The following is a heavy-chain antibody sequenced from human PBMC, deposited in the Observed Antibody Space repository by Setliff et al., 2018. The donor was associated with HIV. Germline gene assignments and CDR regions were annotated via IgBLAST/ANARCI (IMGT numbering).Heavy chain of an antibody. D-gene: IGHD3-22*01. Sequence: ASVKVSCKASGYTFTSYYLHWVRQAPGQGLEWMRMINPSGGSASYAQKFQGRVTMSRDTSTSTVYMELSSLRSEDTAVYYCARDYFDLIFFDYWGQGTLVTVSS. V-gene: IGHV1-46*01. CDR1: GYTFTSYY. CDR2: INPSGGSA. CDR3: ARDYFDLIFFDY. J-gene: IGHJ4*02.